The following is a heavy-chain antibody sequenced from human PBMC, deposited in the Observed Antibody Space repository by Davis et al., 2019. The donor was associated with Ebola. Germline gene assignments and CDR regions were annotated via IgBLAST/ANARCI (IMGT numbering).Heavy chain of an antibody. D-gene: IGHD1-7*01. Sequence: AASAKVSCKASAYTFTSYGISWVRQAPGQGLEWMGWTSAYNGNTNYAQKLQGRVTMTTDTSTSTAYMELRSLRSDDTAVYYCAREGWNYVRGPYYYYYGMDVWGQGTTVTVSS. CDR1: AYTFTSYG. J-gene: IGHJ6*02. CDR2: TSAYNGNT. V-gene: IGHV1-18*01. CDR3: AREGWNYVRGPYYYYYGMDV.